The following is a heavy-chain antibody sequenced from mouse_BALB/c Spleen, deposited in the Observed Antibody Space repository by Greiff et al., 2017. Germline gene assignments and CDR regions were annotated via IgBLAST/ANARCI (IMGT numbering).Heavy chain of an antibody. CDR3: ARSKYYGSREDY. Sequence: VKLQESGAELARPGASVKMSCKASGYTFTSYKMHWVKQRPGQGLEWIGYINPSSGYTNYNQKFKDKATLTADKSSSTAYMQLSSLTSEDSAVYYSARSKYYGSREDYWGQGTTLTVSS. V-gene: IGHV1-4*01. J-gene: IGHJ2*01. CDR2: INPSSGYT. CDR1: GYTFTSYK. D-gene: IGHD1-1*01.